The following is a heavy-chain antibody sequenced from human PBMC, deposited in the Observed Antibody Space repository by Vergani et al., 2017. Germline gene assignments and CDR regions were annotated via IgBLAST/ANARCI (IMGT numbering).Heavy chain of an antibody. D-gene: IGHD2-2*01. CDR3: AAGCSSTSCYYYYYMDV. J-gene: IGHJ6*03. V-gene: IGHV1-2*02. Sequence: QVQLVQSGAEVKKPGASVKVSCKASGYTFTGYYMHWVRQAPGQGLEWMGWINPNSGGTNYAQKFQGRVTMTRDTSISTAYMELSSLRSEDTAVYYCAAGCSSTSCYYYYYMDVWGKGTTVTVSS. CDR2: INPNSGGT. CDR1: GYTFTGYY.